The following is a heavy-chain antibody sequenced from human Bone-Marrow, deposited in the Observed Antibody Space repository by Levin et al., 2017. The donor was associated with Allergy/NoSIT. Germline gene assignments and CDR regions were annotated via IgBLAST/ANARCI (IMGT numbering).Heavy chain of an antibody. V-gene: IGHV4-61*02. CDR2: VDPSGSA. Sequence: SETLSLTCTVSGGSISRSSYFWSWIRQSTGKGLEWIGRVDPSGSANYNPSLKSRVTMSVDTSKNRFSLELSSVTAADTAVYYCALYTGDDDFDYWGQGTLVTVSS. CDR1: GGSISRSSYF. CDR3: ALYTGDDDFDY. J-gene: IGHJ4*02. D-gene: IGHD2-8*02.